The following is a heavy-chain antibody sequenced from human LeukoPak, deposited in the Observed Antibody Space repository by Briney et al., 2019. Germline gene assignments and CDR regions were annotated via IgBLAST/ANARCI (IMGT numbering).Heavy chain of an antibody. V-gene: IGHV3-11*01. D-gene: IGHD2-15*01. Sequence: PGGSLRLSCAASGFTFSDYYMTWIRQAPGKGLEWVSYISRGSNTIYYADSVKGRFTISRDNAKNSLCLQMNSLRAEDTALYYCARFIGYCSGGRCPPYGMDVWGQGTTVTVSS. J-gene: IGHJ6*02. CDR3: ARFIGYCSGGRCPPYGMDV. CDR2: ISRGSNTI. CDR1: GFTFSDYY.